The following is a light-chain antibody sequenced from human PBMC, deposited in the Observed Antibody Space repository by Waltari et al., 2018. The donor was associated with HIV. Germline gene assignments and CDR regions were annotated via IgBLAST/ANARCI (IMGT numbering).Light chain of an antibody. V-gene: IGKV4-1*01. CDR3: QQYYSTPLT. CDR2: WAS. Sequence: DIVMTQSPDSLAVSLGERATLSCNSIHSVLYTSNNKNYLAWYQQKPGQPPKLLINWASTRESGVPDRFSGSGSGTDFTLTINSLQTEDVAVYYCQQYYSTPLTFGGGTKVEIK. J-gene: IGKJ4*01. CDR1: HSVLYTSNNKNY.